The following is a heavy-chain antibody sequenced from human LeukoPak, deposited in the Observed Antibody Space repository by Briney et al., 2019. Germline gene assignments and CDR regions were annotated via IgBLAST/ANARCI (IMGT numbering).Heavy chain of an antibody. CDR2: IYHSGST. CDR3: ARALLPSPDNWFDP. V-gene: IGHV4-30-2*01. J-gene: IGHJ5*02. Sequence: SETLSLTCTVSGGSISSGGYYWSWIRQPPGKGLEWIGYIYHSGSTYYNPSLKSRVTISVDRSKNQFSLKLSSVTAADTAVYYCARALLPSPDNWFDPWGQGTLVTVSS. CDR1: GGSISSGGYY. D-gene: IGHD2/OR15-2a*01.